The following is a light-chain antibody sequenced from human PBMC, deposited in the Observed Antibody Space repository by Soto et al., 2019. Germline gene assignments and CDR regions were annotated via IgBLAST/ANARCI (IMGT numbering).Light chain of an antibody. J-gene: IGKJ1*01. CDR1: QSLTRN. CDR2: GAS. CDR3: QQYNDWPPWT. V-gene: IGKV3-15*01. Sequence: EVVLTQSPGTLSLSAGERATLSCRASQSLTRNLAWYQQRPGQAPRLLIYGASTRATGIPARFSGSGSGTEFTLTISSLQSEDFAVYYCQQYNDWPPWTFGQGTKVDIK.